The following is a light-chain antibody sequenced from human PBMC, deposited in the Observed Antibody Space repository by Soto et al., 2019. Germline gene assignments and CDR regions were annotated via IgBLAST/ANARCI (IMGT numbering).Light chain of an antibody. CDR3: QQDNNWWT. CDR2: GAS. CDR1: QSVSSN. J-gene: IGKJ1*01. V-gene: IGKV3-15*01. Sequence: EIVMTQSPATLSVSPGERATLSCRASQSVSSNLAWYQHKPGQSPRLLIYGASTRATGIPARFSGSGSGTEFTLTISSLQSEDFAVYYCQQDNNWWTFGQGTKVEIK.